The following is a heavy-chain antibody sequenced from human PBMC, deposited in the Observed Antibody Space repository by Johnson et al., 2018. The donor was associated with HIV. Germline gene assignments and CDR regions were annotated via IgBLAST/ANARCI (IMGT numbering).Heavy chain of an antibody. V-gene: IGHV3-30-3*01. CDR2: ISYDGSNT. Sequence: QVQLVESGGGVVQPGRSLRLSCAASGFTFSSYAMHWVRQAPGKGLEWVAVISYDGSNTYYADSVKGRFTTSRDNSKNTLYLQMNSLRAEDTAVYYCARPVVAVASTHHAFDIWGQGTMVTVSS. CDR1: GFTFSSYA. D-gene: IGHD6-19*01. J-gene: IGHJ3*02. CDR3: ARPVVAVASTHHAFDI.